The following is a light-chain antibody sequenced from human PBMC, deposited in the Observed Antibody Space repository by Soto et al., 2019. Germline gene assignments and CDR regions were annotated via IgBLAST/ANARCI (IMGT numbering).Light chain of an antibody. J-gene: IGKJ5*01. V-gene: IGKV3-20*01. CDR3: QQYGSSPIT. Sequence: IALAQYQGNLCLSPGGTAPLSCRASQSVRSTSLAWYQQKPGQAPRLLIYGASSRATGIPDRFSGSGSGTDFTLTISRLEPEDFAVYYCQQYGSSPITFGQGTRLEIK. CDR1: QSVRSTS. CDR2: GAS.